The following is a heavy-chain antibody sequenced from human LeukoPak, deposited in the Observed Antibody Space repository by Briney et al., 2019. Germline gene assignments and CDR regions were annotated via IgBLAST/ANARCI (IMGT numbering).Heavy chain of an antibody. J-gene: IGHJ4*02. CDR2: ISDTGTS. D-gene: IGHD1-7*01. V-gene: IGHV4-59*01. CDR3: ARTRTYLDY. Sequence: SETLPLTCIVSGGSISGYYWSWIRQPPGRGLEWIGYISDTGTSIYNPSLKNRLSMLVDTSKNHFYLNLTPVTAADTAIYYCARTRTYLDYWGQGALVTVSS. CDR1: GGSISGYY.